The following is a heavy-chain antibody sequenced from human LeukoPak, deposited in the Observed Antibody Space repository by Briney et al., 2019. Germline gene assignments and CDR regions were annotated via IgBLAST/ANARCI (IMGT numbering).Heavy chain of an antibody. D-gene: IGHD6-13*01. CDR3: ATSGPSPTAGTRYFQH. J-gene: IGHJ1*01. Sequence: ASVKVSSKVSGYTLTELSMHWVRQAPGKGLEWMGGFDPEDGETIYAQKFQGRVTMTEDTSTDTAYMELSSLRSEDTAVYYCATSGPSPTAGTRYFQHWGQGTLVTVSS. CDR1: GYTLTELS. V-gene: IGHV1-24*01. CDR2: FDPEDGET.